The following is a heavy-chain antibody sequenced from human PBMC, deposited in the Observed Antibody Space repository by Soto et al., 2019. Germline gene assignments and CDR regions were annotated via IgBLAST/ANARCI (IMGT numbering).Heavy chain of an antibody. CDR3: ARGALDFDY. V-gene: IGHV1-18*01. CDR1: GYTFTYYA. CDR2: ISAYNGHT. D-gene: IGHD3-16*01. Sequence: GGSVKVSCKAAGYTFTYYAVTWVRQAPGQGREWMGWISAYNGHTKYAQNLQGRLTLTTDTSPNTAYMELRSLRSDDTAVYYCARGALDFDYWGQGTLVTVSS. J-gene: IGHJ4*02.